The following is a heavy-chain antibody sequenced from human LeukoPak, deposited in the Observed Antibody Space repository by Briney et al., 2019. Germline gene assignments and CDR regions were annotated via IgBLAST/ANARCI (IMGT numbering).Heavy chain of an antibody. CDR3: ARMRRIAARQSYYYYMDV. CDR2: IWYDGSNK. Sequence: QPGGSLRLSCAASGFTFSSYGMHWVRQAPGKGLEWVAVIWYDGSNKYYADSVKGRFTISRDNSKNTLYLQMNSLRAEDTAVYYCARMRRIAARQSYYYYMDVWGQGTTVTVSS. CDR1: GFTFSSYG. J-gene: IGHJ6*03. D-gene: IGHD6-6*01. V-gene: IGHV3-33*01.